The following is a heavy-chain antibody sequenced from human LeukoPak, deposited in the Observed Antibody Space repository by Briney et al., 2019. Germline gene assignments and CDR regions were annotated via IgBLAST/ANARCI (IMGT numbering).Heavy chain of an antibody. CDR3: AKGQLRYCSGGSCYAPDDY. Sequence: GGSLRLSCAASGFTFRSYGMHWVRQAPGKGLEWVAVISYDGSNKYYADSVKGRFTISRDNSKNTLYLQMNSLRAEDTAVYYCAKGQLRYCSGGSCYAPDDYWGQGTLVTVSS. J-gene: IGHJ4*02. V-gene: IGHV3-30*18. CDR2: ISYDGSNK. D-gene: IGHD2-15*01. CDR1: GFTFRSYG.